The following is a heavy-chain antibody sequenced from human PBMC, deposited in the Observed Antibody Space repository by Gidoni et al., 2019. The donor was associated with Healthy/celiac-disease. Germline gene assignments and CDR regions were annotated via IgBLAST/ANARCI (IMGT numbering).Heavy chain of an antibody. CDR3: TKGPGGSSGYYFAY. D-gene: IGHD3-22*01. J-gene: IGHJ4*02. Sequence: EWVAAVSGSGGSTYYADSVKGRFTISRDSSKNTLYLQMNSLSAEDTAVYYCTKGPGGSSGYYFAYWGQGTLVTVSS. V-gene: IGHV3-23*01. CDR2: VSGSGGST.